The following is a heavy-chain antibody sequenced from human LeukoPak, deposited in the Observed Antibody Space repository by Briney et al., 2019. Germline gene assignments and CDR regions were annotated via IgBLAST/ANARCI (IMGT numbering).Heavy chain of an antibody. D-gene: IGHD3-3*01. V-gene: IGHV3-23*01. J-gene: IGHJ4*02. CDR1: GFTFSSYA. CDR3: AKESITYYHFWSGYLDY. Sequence: GGSLRLSCAASGFTFSSYAMSWVRQAPGKGLEWVSAISGSGGSTYYADSVKGRFTISRDNSKNTLYLQMNSLRAEDTAVYYCAKESITYYHFWSGYLDYWGQGTLVTVSS. CDR2: ISGSGGST.